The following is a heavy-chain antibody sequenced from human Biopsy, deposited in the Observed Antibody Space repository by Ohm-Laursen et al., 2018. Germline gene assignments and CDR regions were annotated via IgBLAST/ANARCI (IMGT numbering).Heavy chain of an antibody. V-gene: IGHV1-69*06. J-gene: IGHJ1*01. CDR1: GGTFSNYG. CDR2: NIPILGTG. CDR3: ATKLTGYFHH. Sequence: RISCKAPGGTFSNYGVNWVRQAPGQGLEWLGGNIPILGTGNYAQKFQDRVTVAADTSTSTATMELRSLRSDDTAVYYCATKLTGYFHHWGQGILVSVSS. D-gene: IGHD3-9*01.